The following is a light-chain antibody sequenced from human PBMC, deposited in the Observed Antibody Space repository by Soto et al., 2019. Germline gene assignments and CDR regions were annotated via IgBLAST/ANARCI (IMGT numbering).Light chain of an antibody. J-gene: IGLJ3*02. Sequence: QPVLTQLPSVSGAPGQRVTISCSVSSSNIGAGHDVHWYQQLPGTAPKLLMYGNTNRPSGVPDRFSGSKSGTSASLAITGLQAEDEADYYCQSYDSSLSAWVFGGGTKLTVL. CDR1: SSNIGAGHD. V-gene: IGLV1-40*01. CDR3: QSYDSSLSAWV. CDR2: GNT.